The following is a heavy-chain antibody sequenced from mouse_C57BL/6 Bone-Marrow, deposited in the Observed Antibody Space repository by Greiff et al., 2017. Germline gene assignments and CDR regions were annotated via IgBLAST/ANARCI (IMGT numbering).Heavy chain of an antibody. D-gene: IGHD1-1*01. CDR2: ISSGGSYT. Sequence: EVMLVESGGDLVKPGGSLKLSCAASGFTFSSYGMSWVRQTPDKRLEWVATISSGGSYTYYPDSVKGRFTISRDNAKNTLYLQMSSLKSEDTAMYYCARHGGIWGQGTLVTVSA. CDR3: ARHGGI. J-gene: IGHJ3*01. V-gene: IGHV5-6*02. CDR1: GFTFSSYG.